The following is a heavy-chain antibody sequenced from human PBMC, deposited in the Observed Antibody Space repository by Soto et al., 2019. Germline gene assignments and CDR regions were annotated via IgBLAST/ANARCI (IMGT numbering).Heavy chain of an antibody. CDR1: GDSVSSNSAA. Sequence: SQTLSLTCAISGDSVSSNSAAWNWIRQSPSRGLEWLGRTYYRSKWYNDYAVSVKSRITINPDTSKNQFSLQLNSVTPEDTAVYYCARGAAVAGRDYYYYYGMDVWGQGTTVTVSS. CDR3: ARGAAVAGRDYYYYYGMDV. J-gene: IGHJ6*02. CDR2: TYYRSKWYN. V-gene: IGHV6-1*01. D-gene: IGHD6-19*01.